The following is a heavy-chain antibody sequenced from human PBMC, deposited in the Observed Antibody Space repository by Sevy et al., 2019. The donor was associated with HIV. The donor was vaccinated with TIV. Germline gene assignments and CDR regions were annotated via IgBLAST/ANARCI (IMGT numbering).Heavy chain of an antibody. CDR1: GDSISSYY. CDR3: ARALQDYYYGMDV. CDR2: IYYSAST. Sequence: SETLSLTCTVSGDSISSYYWSWIRQPPGKGLEWIGYIYYSASTNYNPSLKSRVAISKDTSKNQFSLKLSSVTAADTAVYYCARALQDYYYGMDVWGQGTTVTVSS. J-gene: IGHJ6*02. V-gene: IGHV4-59*01.